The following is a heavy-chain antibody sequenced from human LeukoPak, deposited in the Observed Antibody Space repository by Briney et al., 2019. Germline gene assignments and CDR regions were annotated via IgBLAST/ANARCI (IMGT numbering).Heavy chain of an antibody. D-gene: IGHD3-3*01. J-gene: IGHJ4*02. CDR1: GGSISSSSYY. CDR2: IYYSGST. Sequence: PSKTLSLTCTVSGGSISSSSYYWGWIRQPPGKGLEWIGSIYYSGSTYYNPSLKSRVTISVDTSKNQFSLKLSSVTAADTAVYYCARVGAGGDYDFWSGYSSPFDYWGQGTLVTVSS. V-gene: IGHV4-39*07. CDR3: ARVGAGGDYDFWSGYSSPFDY.